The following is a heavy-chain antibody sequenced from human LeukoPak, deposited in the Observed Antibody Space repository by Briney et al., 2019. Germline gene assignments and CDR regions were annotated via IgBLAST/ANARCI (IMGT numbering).Heavy chain of an antibody. J-gene: IGHJ4*02. CDR3: ASVVRGVIITNH. CDR2: IYYSGST. Sequence: SETLSLTCTVSGGSISSGDYYWSWIRQPPGQGLEWIGYIYYSGSTYYNPSLKSRVTISVDTSKNQFSLKLSSVTAADTAVYYCASVVRGVIITNHWGQGTLVTVSS. D-gene: IGHD3-10*01. CDR1: GGSISSGDYY. V-gene: IGHV4-30-4*01.